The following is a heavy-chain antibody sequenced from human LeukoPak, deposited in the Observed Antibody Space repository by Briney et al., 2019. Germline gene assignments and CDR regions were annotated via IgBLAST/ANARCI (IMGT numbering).Heavy chain of an antibody. V-gene: IGHV1-18*01. J-gene: IGHJ5*02. Sequence: ASVKVSCKASGYTFTSCGFSWVRQAPGQGLEWMGWISAYNGNTNYAQKLQGRVTMTTDTSTSTAYLELRSLRSDDTAVYYCARDGSYYNWFDPWGQGTLVTASS. CDR2: ISAYNGNT. CDR3: ARDGSYYNWFDP. CDR1: GYTFTSCG. D-gene: IGHD1-26*01.